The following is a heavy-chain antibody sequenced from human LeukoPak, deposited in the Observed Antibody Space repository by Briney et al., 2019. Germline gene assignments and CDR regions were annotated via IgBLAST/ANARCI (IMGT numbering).Heavy chain of an antibody. CDR1: GFRFSDYY. V-gene: IGHV3-11*04. J-gene: IGHJ6*03. CDR3: ASARAKGYDYYMDV. CDR2: TSSHSSTI. Sequence: GGSLRLSCVGSGFRFSDYYMSWVRQAPGKGLEWISYTSSHSSTIYYRDSVKGRFTISKDNAKNSLFLQMDSLRVEVTAVYYCASARAKGYDYYMDVWGKGTTVTVSS.